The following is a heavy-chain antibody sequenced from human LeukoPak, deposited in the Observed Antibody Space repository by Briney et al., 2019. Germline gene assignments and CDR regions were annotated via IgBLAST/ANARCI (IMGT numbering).Heavy chain of an antibody. CDR2: IYYSGSS. CDR1: GGSISSSSYY. V-gene: IGHV4-39*01. D-gene: IGHD3-3*01. CDR3: ARLGVTFDI. J-gene: IGHJ3*02. Sequence: PSETLSLTCTVSGGSISSSSYYWGWIRQPPGKGLEWIGSIYYSGSSYYNPSLKSRVTISVVTSKNLFSLRLSSVTAADTAVYYCARLGVTFDIWGQGTMVTVSS.